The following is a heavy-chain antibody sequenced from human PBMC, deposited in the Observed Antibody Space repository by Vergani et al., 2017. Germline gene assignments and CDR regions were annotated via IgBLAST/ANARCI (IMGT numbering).Heavy chain of an antibody. D-gene: IGHD3-22*01. CDR3: ARGDYYDSSGYLENGYYYGMDV. J-gene: IGHJ6*02. V-gene: IGHV1-46*01. CDR1: GYTFTSYY. CDR2: INPSGGST. Sequence: QVQLVQSGAEVKKPGASVKVSCKASGYTFTSYYMHWVRQAPGQGLEWMGIINPSGGSTSYAQKFQGRVTMTRDTSTSTVYMELSSLRSEDTAVYYCARGDYYDSSGYLENGYYYGMDVWGQGTTVTVS.